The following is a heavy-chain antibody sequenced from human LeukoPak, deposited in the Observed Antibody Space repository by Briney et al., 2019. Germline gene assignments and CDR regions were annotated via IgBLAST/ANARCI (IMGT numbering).Heavy chain of an antibody. CDR3: ARDPLIY. D-gene: IGHD3-10*01. Sequence: GSLSLSCAASGFTFSSYAMHWVRQAPGKGLEWVAVISYDGSNKYYADSVKGRFTISRDNSKNTLYLQMNSLRAGDTAVYYCARDPLIYWGQGTLVTVSS. CDR2: ISYDGSNK. V-gene: IGHV3-30-3*01. J-gene: IGHJ4*02. CDR1: GFTFSSYA.